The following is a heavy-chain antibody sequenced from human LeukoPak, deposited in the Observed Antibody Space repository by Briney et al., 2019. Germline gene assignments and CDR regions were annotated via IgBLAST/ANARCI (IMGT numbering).Heavy chain of an antibody. Sequence: PGGSLRLSCTASGFTFGDYAMSWVRQAPGKGLEWVSFIRSKAYGGTTEYAASVKGRFTISRDDSKSIAYLQMNSLKTEDTAVYYCTRRRSSWYGNDYWGQGTLVTVSS. D-gene: IGHD6-13*01. CDR3: TRRRSSWYGNDY. CDR2: IRSKAYGGTT. CDR1: GFTFGDYA. V-gene: IGHV3-49*04. J-gene: IGHJ4*02.